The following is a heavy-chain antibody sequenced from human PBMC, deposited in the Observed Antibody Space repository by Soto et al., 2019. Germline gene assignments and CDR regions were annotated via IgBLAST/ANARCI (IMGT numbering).Heavy chain of an antibody. Sequence: SDTLSLTCTVSGGSISSYYWSWIRQPPGKGLEWIGYIYYSGSTNYNPSLKSRVTISVDTSKNQFSLKLSSVTAADTAVYYCARDTCRGGSCYPDYWGQGTLVTVSS. CDR2: IYYSGST. CDR1: GGSISSYY. D-gene: IGHD2-15*01. V-gene: IGHV4-59*01. CDR3: ARDTCRGGSCYPDY. J-gene: IGHJ4*02.